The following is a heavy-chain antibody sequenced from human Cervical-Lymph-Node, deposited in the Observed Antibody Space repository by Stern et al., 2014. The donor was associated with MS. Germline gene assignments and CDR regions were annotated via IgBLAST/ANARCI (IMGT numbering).Heavy chain of an antibody. CDR3: ARDSYDSKLRFDF. Sequence: QVQLQQSGAEVRKPGASVKVSCKASGFTFTSYDIHWVRQAPGQGLEWMGKINPGGGGASYAQKFQGRVTVTRDTSTNTVYMELSSLRSEDTAVYYCARDSYDSKLRFDFWGQGTLVTVSS. CDR1: GFTFTSYD. V-gene: IGHV1-46*01. CDR2: INPGGGGA. J-gene: IGHJ4*02. D-gene: IGHD3-22*01.